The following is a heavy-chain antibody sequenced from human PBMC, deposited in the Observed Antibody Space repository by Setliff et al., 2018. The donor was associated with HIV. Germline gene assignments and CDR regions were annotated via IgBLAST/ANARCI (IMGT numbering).Heavy chain of an antibody. J-gene: IGHJ4*02. CDR1: GGSISSDDYY. V-gene: IGHV4-30-4*02. CDR3: ARDPPGYGDSKDY. D-gene: IGHD4-17*01. Sequence: SETLSLTCTVSGGSISSDDYYWNWIRQPPGKGLEWIGYITYSGSAYYNPSLRSRVTISIDTSKNQFSLNLRSVTAADTAVYYCARDPPGYGDSKDYWGQGKLVTVSS. CDR2: ITYSGSA.